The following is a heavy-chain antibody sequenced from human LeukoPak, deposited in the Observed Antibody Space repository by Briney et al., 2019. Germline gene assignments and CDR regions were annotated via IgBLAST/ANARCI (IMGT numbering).Heavy chain of an antibody. V-gene: IGHV3-33*01. CDR3: ATDQGIY. Sequence: GGSLRLSCAASGFTLSSYGMHWVRQAPGKGLEWVAVIWYDGSDKYYADSVKGRFTISRDNSKNTLYLQMNSLRTEDTAVYYCATDQGIYWGQGILVTVSS. J-gene: IGHJ4*02. CDR2: IWYDGSDK. CDR1: GFTLSSYG.